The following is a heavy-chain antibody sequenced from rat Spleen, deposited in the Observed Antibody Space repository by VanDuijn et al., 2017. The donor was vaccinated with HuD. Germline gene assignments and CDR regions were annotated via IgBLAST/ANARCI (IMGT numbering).Heavy chain of an antibody. D-gene: IGHD1-12*01. V-gene: IGHV5S13*01. J-gene: IGHJ2*01. CDR2: ISTGGDST. CDR3: TRRTYYYDYDGNHFDY. CDR1: GFTFSNYD. Sequence: EVQLVESGGGLMQPGRSLKLSCAASGFTFSNYDMAWVRRAPTKGLEWIASISTGGDSTYYRDSVKGRFTVSRDDANSTHYLQMDSLRSEDTATYYCTRRTYYYDYDGNHFDYWGQGVMVTVSS.